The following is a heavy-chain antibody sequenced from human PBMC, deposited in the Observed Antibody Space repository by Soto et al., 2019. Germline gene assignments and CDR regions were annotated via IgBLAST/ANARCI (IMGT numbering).Heavy chain of an antibody. CDR2: INPSGGST. V-gene: IGHV1-46*03. CDR3: SRGYPPRDQLGNLPGAF. CDR1: GYTFTSYY. D-gene: IGHD1-1*01. Sequence: QVQLVQSGAEVMQRGASVKVSCKASGYTFTSYYIQWVRQAPGQGLEWMGIINPSGGSTNYAQKFQGRVTMTRDTSTSTVYMELSSLRSEDTAIYYCSRGYPPRDQLGNLPGAFWGQGTLVTVSS. J-gene: IGHJ4*02.